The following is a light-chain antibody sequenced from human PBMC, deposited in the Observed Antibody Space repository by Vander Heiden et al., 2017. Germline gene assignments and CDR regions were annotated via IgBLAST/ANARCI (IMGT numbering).Light chain of an antibody. Sequence: EIVMTQSPATLSMSPGERATPSCRASQSVKSNLAWYQQKTGHAPRLLIYGGSTRATGIPARFSGSGSGTDFTLIISSLQSEDFGVYYCQQYNNWPPITFGQGTRLEIK. V-gene: IGKV3-15*01. CDR3: QQYNNWPPIT. CDR1: QSVKSN. J-gene: IGKJ5*01. CDR2: GGS.